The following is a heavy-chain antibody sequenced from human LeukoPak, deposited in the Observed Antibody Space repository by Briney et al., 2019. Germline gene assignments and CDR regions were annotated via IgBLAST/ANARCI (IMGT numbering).Heavy chain of an antibody. Sequence: SETLSLTCTVSGGSISSYYWSWIRQPAGKGLEWIGRIYTSGSTNYNPSLKSRVTMSVDTSKNQFSLKLSSVTAADTAVYYCARERAERGDYVWGSYRRGEPFGYWGQGTLVTVSS. J-gene: IGHJ4*02. CDR2: IYTSGST. D-gene: IGHD3-16*02. CDR1: GGSISSYY. CDR3: ARERAERGDYVWGSYRRGEPFGY. V-gene: IGHV4-4*07.